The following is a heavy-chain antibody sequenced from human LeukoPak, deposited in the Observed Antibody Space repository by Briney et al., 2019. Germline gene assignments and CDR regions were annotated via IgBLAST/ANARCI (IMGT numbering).Heavy chain of an antibody. Sequence: GGSLRLSCAASGFTFSSDSMNWVRQAPGKGLEWVSSISSSSSYIYYADSVKGRFTISRDNAKNSLYLQMNSLRAEDTAVYYCARAPGGSGWYDRVGAFDIWGQGTMVTVSS. CDR2: ISSSSSYI. CDR3: ARAPGGSGWYDRVGAFDI. D-gene: IGHD6-19*01. V-gene: IGHV3-21*01. J-gene: IGHJ3*02. CDR1: GFTFSSDS.